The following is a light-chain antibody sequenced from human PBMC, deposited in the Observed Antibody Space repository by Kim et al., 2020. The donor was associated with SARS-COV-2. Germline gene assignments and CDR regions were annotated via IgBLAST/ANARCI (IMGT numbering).Light chain of an antibody. J-gene: IGLJ2*01. CDR3: QSYDVSGPVV. CDR1: CTSGAGNN. CDR2: VYN. V-gene: IGLV6-57*02. Sequence: STFGRSSCTSGAGNNVLWYQHRPETGHTTGIDVYNERPSGVPDRSSGSSYSSADSAALTVSGAEAEAEADYYCQSYDVSGPVVFGGGTQLTVL.